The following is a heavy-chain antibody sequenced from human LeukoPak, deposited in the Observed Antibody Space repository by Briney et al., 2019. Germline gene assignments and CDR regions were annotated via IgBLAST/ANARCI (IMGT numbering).Heavy chain of an antibody. CDR2: ISSSSSYI. Sequence: GGSLRLSCAASGFTFSSYWMHWVRQAPGKGLEWVSSISSSSSYIYYADSVKGRFTISRDNAKNSLYLQMNSLRAEDTAVYYCARDPRTVAPDYWGQGTLVTVSS. V-gene: IGHV3-21*01. D-gene: IGHD6-19*01. CDR3: ARDPRTVAPDY. CDR1: GFTFSSYW. J-gene: IGHJ4*02.